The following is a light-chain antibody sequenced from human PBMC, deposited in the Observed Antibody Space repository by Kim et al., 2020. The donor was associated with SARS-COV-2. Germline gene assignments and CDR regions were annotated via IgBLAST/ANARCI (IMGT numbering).Light chain of an antibody. CDR3: QKYNSAPWT. V-gene: IGKV1-27*01. Sequence: DIQMTQSPSSLSASVGDRVTITCRASQDIANSLAWYQQKPGKVPQVLIYAASTLQSGVPSRFSGSGSGTEFTLTIGSLQTEDGATYYCQKYNSAPWTFGPGTKVDIK. CDR1: QDIANS. J-gene: IGKJ1*01. CDR2: AAS.